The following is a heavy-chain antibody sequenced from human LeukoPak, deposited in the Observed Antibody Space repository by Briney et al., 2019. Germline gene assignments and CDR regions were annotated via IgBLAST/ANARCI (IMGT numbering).Heavy chain of an antibody. V-gene: IGHV3-30*04. CDR1: GFTFSSYA. J-gene: IGHJ6*03. CDR3: ARDRLWFGELGVYYMDV. D-gene: IGHD3-10*01. CDR2: IRYDGTNK. Sequence: GGSLRLSCAASGFTFSSYAMHWVRQAPGKGLEWVAVIRYDGTNKYYADSVKGRFTISRDNAKNSLYLQMNSLRAEDTAVYYCARDRLWFGELGVYYMDVWGKGTTVTISS.